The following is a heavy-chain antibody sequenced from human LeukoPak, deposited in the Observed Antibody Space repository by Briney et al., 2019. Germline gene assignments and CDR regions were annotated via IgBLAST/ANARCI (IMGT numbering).Heavy chain of an antibody. V-gene: IGHV6-1*01. CDR1: GDSVYSGSSA. CDR3: ARNLRPDFGY. CDR2: TYYRSKWNH. Sequence: SQTLSLTCAISGDSVYSGSSAWSWIRQSPSRGLEWPGRTYYRSKWNHDYAESVKSRITVNPDTSKNEFSLQLNSVTPEDTAVYYCARNLRPDFGYWGQGTLVTVSS. J-gene: IGHJ4*02.